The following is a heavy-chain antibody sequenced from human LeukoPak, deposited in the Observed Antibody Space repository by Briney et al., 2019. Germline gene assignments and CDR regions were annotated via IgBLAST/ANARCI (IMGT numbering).Heavy chain of an antibody. CDR1: GYTFTRYY. V-gene: IGHV1-18*04. CDR2: ICVYNGNT. D-gene: IGHD2-15*01. Sequence: ASVKVSCKASGYTFTRYYMHWLGQAPGRGLEGMGWICVYNGNTNYAQKLQGRVTMTTDTSTSTAYMALRSMRSDDTAVYYCAKTRLRYCSGGTCFDAFDIWGQGKMVTVSS. J-gene: IGHJ3*02. CDR3: AKTRLRYCSGGTCFDAFDI.